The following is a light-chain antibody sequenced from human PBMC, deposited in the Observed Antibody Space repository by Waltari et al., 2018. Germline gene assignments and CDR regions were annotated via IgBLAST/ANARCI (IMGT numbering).Light chain of an antibody. CDR2: HTS. J-gene: IGKJ1*01. V-gene: IGKV3-20*01. CDR3: QHYVSLPAT. Sequence: EIVLTQSPGTLSLSPGERATLSCRASQSIIKYLAWYQKKPGQAPRLLIYHTSIRAAGIPGRFSGSGSGTDFSRFISRLEPEDFAVYYCQHYVSLPATFGQGTKVEIK. CDR1: QSIIKY.